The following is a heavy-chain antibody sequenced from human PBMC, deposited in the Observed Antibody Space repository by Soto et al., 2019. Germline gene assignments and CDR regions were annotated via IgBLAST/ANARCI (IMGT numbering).Heavy chain of an antibody. Sequence: LRLSCAASGFTFSSYAMSWVRQAPGKGLEWVSAISGSGGSTYYADSVKGRFTISRDNSKNTLYLQMNSLRAEDTAVYYCAKDRGGGFWSGYPSYYYYYGMDVWGQGTTVTVSS. CDR1: GFTFSSYA. J-gene: IGHJ6*02. V-gene: IGHV3-23*01. D-gene: IGHD3-3*01. CDR3: AKDRGGGFWSGYPSYYYYYGMDV. CDR2: ISGSGGST.